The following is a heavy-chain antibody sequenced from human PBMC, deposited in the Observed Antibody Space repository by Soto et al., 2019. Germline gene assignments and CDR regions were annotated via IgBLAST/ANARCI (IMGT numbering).Heavy chain of an antibody. J-gene: IGHJ6*03. CDR2: IRPYTGDT. CDR3: ARRAEDLYYYYMDV. D-gene: IGHD1-26*01. V-gene: IGHV1-18*01. Sequence: QAQLVQSGADVKKPGASVKVSCKASGYSFSSYGIVWVRQAPGQGLEWMGWIRPYTGDTNSSQKFQGRVTMTTDTSTSTAYMELRSLRSDDTAVYFCARRAEDLYYYYMDVWGKGTTVTVSS. CDR1: GYSFSSYG.